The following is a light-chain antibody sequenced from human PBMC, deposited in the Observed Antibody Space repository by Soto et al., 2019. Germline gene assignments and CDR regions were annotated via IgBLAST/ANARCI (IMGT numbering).Light chain of an antibody. CDR1: QTISSC. J-gene: IGKJ2*01. CDR2: AAS. V-gene: IGKV1-39*01. CDR3: QRRYSCPQMYT. Sequence: DIQMTQSPSSLSASVGERVTITCRASQTISSCFYWYQQKPGKDPDRLIYAASNLQSGVTSRFSGSGSGSDFTLTISSRQPEDFATYYCQRRYSCPQMYTFGQGTRLEIK.